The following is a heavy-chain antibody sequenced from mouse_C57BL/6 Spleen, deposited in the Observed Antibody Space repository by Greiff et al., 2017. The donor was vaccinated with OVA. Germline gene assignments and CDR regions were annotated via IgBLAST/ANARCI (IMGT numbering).Heavy chain of an antibody. CDR3: ARCGNYGSLYYFDY. CDR2: INPSNGGT. Sequence: VKLSCKASGYTFTSYWMHWVKQRPGQGLEWIGNINPSNGGTNYNEKFKSKATLTVDKSSSTAYMQLSSLTSEDSAVYYCARCGNYGSLYYFDYWGQGTTLTVSS. V-gene: IGHV1-53*01. J-gene: IGHJ2*01. CDR1: GYTFTSYW. D-gene: IGHD1-1*01.